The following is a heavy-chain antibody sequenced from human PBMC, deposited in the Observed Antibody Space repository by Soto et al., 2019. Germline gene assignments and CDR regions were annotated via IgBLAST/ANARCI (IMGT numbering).Heavy chain of an antibody. V-gene: IGHV4-59*01. Sequence: SEPLCLTWTVAGGSISGYDCSWIRQPPGKGLEWIGYIYYSGSTNYNPSLKSRVTISVDTSKNQFSLKLSSVTAADTAVYYCARGRIQLWYPFDYWGQGTLVTVSS. D-gene: IGHD5-18*01. CDR1: GGSISGYD. CDR3: ARGRIQLWYPFDY. J-gene: IGHJ4*02. CDR2: IYYSGST.